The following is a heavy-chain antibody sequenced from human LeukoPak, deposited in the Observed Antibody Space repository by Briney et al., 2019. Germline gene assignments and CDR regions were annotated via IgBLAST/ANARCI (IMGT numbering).Heavy chain of an antibody. V-gene: IGHV1-46*01. CDR2: INPSGGST. CDR3: ARDYHHGYSSGWIFDY. Sequence: ASVKVSCKASGYTLTSYYMHWVRQAPGQGLEWMGIINPSGGSTSYAQKFQGRVTMTRDTSTSTVYMELSSLRSEDTAVYYCARDYHHGYSSGWIFDYWGQGTLVTVSS. D-gene: IGHD6-19*01. J-gene: IGHJ4*02. CDR1: GYTLTSYY.